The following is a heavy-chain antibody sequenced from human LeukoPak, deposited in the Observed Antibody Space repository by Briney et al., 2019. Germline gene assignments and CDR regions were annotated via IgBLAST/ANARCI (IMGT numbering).Heavy chain of an antibody. J-gene: IGHJ4*02. D-gene: IGHD2-21*02. V-gene: IGHV3-73*01. CDR3: TRHPEPPQYCGGDCYLDY. CDR2: IRSKANSYAT. Sequence: GGSLRLSCAASGFTFSGSAMHWVRQASGKGLEWVGRIRSKANSYATAYAASVKGRFTISRDDSKNTAYLQMNSLKTEDTAVYYCTRHPEPPQYCGGDCYLDYWGQGTLVTVSS. CDR1: GFTFSGSA.